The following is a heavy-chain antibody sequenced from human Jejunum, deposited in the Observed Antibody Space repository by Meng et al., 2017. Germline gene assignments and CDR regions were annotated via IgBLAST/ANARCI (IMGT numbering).Heavy chain of an antibody. CDR1: GFTFSSFS. CDR3: ARGSYGSYEY. CDR2: ISGSSASI. D-gene: IGHD3-16*01. V-gene: IGHV3-21*01. Sequence: GESLKISCAASGFTFSSFSMNWIRQAPGKGLEWVSSISGSSASIFYADSVKGRFTVSRDNAKNSLYLQMNSLRVEDTAVYYCARGSYGSYEYWGQGTLVTVSS. J-gene: IGHJ4*02.